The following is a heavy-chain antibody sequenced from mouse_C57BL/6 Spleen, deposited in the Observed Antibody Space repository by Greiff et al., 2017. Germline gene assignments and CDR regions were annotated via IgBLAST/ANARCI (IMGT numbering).Heavy chain of an antibody. Sequence: QVHVKQSGPGLVAPSQSLSITCTVSGFSLTSYGVHWVRQPPGKGLEWLVVIWSDGSTTYNSALKSRLSISKDNSKSQVFLKMNSLQTDDTAMYYCARHGGSSHWYFDVWGTGTTVTVSS. CDR3: ARHGGSSHWYFDV. CDR2: IWSDGST. V-gene: IGHV2-6-1*01. D-gene: IGHD1-1*01. CDR1: GFSLTSYG. J-gene: IGHJ1*03.